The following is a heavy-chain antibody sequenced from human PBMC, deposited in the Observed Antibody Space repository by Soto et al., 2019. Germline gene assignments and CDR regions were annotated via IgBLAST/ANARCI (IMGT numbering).Heavy chain of an antibody. J-gene: IGHJ5*02. CDR1: GGSISSSNW. D-gene: IGHD6-13*01. Sequence: SGTLSLTCAVSGGSISSSNWWGWVRQPPGKGLEWIGEIYHSGSTNYNPSLKSRVTISVDKSKNQFSLKLSSVTAADTAVYYCASTTGIAAGLFDPRGQGTLVTVSS. CDR3: ASTTGIAAGLFDP. V-gene: IGHV4-4*02. CDR2: IYHSGST.